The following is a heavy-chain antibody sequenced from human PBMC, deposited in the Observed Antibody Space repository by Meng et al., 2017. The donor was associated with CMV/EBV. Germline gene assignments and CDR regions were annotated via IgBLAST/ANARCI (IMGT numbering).Heavy chain of an antibody. CDR1: GYTFTSYG. D-gene: IGHD6-6*01. V-gene: IGHV1-18*01. J-gene: IGHJ6*02. CDR3: ARDYGERASSSSSKYYYGMDV. Sequence: ASVKVSCKASGYTFTSYGISCVRQAPGQGLEWMGWISAYNGNTNYAQKLQGRVTMTTDTSTSTAYMELRSLRSDDAAVYYCARDYGERASSSSSKYYYGMDVWGQGTTVTVSS. CDR2: ISAYNGNT.